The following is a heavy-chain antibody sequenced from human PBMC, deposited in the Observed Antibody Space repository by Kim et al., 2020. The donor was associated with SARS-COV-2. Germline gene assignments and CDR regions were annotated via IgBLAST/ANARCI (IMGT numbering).Heavy chain of an antibody. CDR2: IMPVLGKP. CDR1: GGTFSAFV. J-gene: IGHJ3*01. CDR3: AKVGGPDWRRAPVDV. Sequence: SVKVSCKASGGTFSAFVINWVRQAPGQGLQWMGRIMPVLGKPNYAQTFQDRVTITADRSTNTAHMELRSLRPDDTAVYYCAKVGGPDWRRAPVDVWGQG. D-gene: IGHD3-9*01. V-gene: IGHV1-69*04.